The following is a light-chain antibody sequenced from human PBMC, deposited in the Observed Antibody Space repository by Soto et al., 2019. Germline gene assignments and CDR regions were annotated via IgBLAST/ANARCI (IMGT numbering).Light chain of an antibody. CDR1: QSVSSSY. CDR3: QQYGGSPWT. Sequence: EIALTQSPGPLSLSPGERATLSCMSSQSVSSSYLAWFQQKPGQAPRLLIYGASRRATGIPDRFSGSGSGTDCTLTISRLEPEDFAVYYCQQYGGSPWTFGQGTKVDIK. J-gene: IGKJ1*01. V-gene: IGKV3-20*01. CDR2: GAS.